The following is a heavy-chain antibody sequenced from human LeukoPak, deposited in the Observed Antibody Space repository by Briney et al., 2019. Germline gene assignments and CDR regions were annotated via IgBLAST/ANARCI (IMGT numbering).Heavy chain of an antibody. CDR3: AKDKVYYGSGSYWENYVDV. V-gene: IGHV3-23*01. Sequence: GGTLRLSCAASGFTFSSYGMSWVRQAPGKGLEWVSAISGSGGSTYYADSVKGRFTISRDNSKNTLYLQMDSLRAEDTAVYYCAKDKVYYGSGSYWENYVDVWGKGTTVTVSS. CDR1: GFTFSSYG. D-gene: IGHD3-10*01. J-gene: IGHJ6*03. CDR2: ISGSGGST.